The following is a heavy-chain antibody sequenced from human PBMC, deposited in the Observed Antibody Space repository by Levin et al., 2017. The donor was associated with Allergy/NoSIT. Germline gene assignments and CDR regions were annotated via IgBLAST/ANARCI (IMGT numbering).Heavy chain of an antibody. D-gene: IGHD1-26*01. CDR2: ISTHGGST. J-gene: IGHJ4*02. CDR1: GFTFSGYG. V-gene: IGHV3-64*01. CDR3: VRAASSGSYYADY. Sequence: GGSLRLSCAASGFTFSGYGMHWVRQAPGKELEYVSTISTHGGSTLYANSVRGRFIISRDNSKNTLYLQMGSLRPDDRAVYYCVRAASSGSYYADYWGQGTLVTVSS.